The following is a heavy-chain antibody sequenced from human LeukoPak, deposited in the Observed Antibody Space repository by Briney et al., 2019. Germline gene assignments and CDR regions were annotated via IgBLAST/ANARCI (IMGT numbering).Heavy chain of an antibody. J-gene: IGHJ6*02. V-gene: IGHV3-15*01. Sequence: KAGGSLRLSCVASGFTFSNAWMSWVRQAPGMGLEWVGRIKSNNAGGTTDYAAPVKGRFTISREVSESTLYLHMNSLKIEDTAMYFCTIEEYSSSWYAAVDVWGQGTTVTVSS. CDR1: GFTFSNAW. CDR2: IKSNNAGGTT. D-gene: IGHD6-13*01. CDR3: TIEEYSSSWYAAVDV.